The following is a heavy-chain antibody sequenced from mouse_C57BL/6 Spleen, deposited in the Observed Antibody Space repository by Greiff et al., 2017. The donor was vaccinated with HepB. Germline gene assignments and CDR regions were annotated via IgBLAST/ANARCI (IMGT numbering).Heavy chain of an antibody. CDR1: GFTFSDYY. J-gene: IGHJ1*03. CDR3: ARHPDYYGSNWYFDV. D-gene: IGHD1-1*01. V-gene: IGHV5-12*01. CDR2: ISNGGGST. Sequence: EVKVVESGGGLVQPGGSLKLSCAASGFTFSDYYMYWVRQTPEKRLEWVAYISNGGGSTYYPDTVKGRFTISRDNAKNTLYLQMSRLKSEDTAMYYCARHPDYYGSNWYFDVWGTGTTVTVSS.